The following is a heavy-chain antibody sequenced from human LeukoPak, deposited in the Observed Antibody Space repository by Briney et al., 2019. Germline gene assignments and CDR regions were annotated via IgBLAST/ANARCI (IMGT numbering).Heavy chain of an antibody. CDR1: GGSFSGYY. D-gene: IGHD2-2*01. Sequence: SETLSLTCAVYGGSFSGYYWSWIRQPPGKGLEWIGEINDSGSTNYNPSLKSRVTISVDTSKNQFSLKLSSVTAADTAVYYCASGFQLLAHYWGQGTLVTVSS. V-gene: IGHV4-34*01. CDR2: INDSGST. J-gene: IGHJ4*02. CDR3: ASGFQLLAHY.